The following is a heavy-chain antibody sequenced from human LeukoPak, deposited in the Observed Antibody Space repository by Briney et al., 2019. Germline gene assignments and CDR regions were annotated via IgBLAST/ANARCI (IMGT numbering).Heavy chain of an antibody. D-gene: IGHD3-3*01. CDR1: GLSFNTYG. CDR2: IWYDGSNT. J-gene: IGHJ4*02. V-gene: IGHV3-33*01. CDR3: ARGGPEWPLDY. Sequence: GRSLILSCAASGLSFNTYGMLWVRQAPGKGLECVAVIWYDGSNTYYADSVKGRFTISRDNSKNTLYLQMNSLRAEDTAVYYCARGGPEWPLDYWGQGTLVTVSS.